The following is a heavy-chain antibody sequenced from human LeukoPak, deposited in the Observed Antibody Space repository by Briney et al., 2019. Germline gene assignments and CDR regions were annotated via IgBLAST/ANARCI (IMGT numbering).Heavy chain of an antibody. J-gene: IGHJ4*02. CDR3: ARGYYRWTFFDY. CDR2: TYYRSKWYN. CDR1: GDSVSSNSAA. V-gene: IGHV6-1*01. D-gene: IGHD1-26*01. Sequence: SQTLSLTFAISGDSVSSNSAAWTWIRQSPSRGLEWLGRTYYRSKWYNDYAVSVKSRITINPDTSKNQFSLQLNSVTPEDTAVYYCARGYYRWTFFDYWGQGTLVTVSS.